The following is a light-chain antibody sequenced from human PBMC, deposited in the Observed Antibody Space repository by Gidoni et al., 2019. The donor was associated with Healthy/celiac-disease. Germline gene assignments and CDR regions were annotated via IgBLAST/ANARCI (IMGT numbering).Light chain of an antibody. V-gene: IGKV1D-8*01. CDR1: QDISSD. CDR2: AAS. CDR3: LQYYSFPWT. J-gene: IGKJ1*01. Sequence: RMTLSPSLLSAPTGDRVTISCRTSQDISSDLAWYQQKPGKAPELLIYAASTLQSGVPSRFSGSGSGTDFTLTISYLQSEDFATYYCLQYYSFPWTFGQGTKVEIK.